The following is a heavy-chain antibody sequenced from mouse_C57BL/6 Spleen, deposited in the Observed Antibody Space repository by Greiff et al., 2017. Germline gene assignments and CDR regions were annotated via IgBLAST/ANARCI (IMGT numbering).Heavy chain of an antibody. CDR2: ISYDGSN. V-gene: IGHV3-6*01. D-gene: IGHD2-3*01. CDR3: ARERADGYYDY. Sequence: EVKLMESGPGLVKPSQSLSLTCSVTGYSITSGYYWNWIRQFPGNKLEWMGYISYDGSNNYNPSFKNRTSITRDTSKNQFFLKLTSVTTEDTATDDCARERADGYYDYWGQGTTLTVSS. J-gene: IGHJ2*01. CDR1: GYSITSGYY.